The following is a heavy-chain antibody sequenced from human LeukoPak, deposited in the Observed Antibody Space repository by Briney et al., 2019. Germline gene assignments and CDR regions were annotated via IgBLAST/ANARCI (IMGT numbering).Heavy chain of an antibody. CDR3: ARLSIAATGTVQH. CDR1: GGSISGSTYY. V-gene: IGHV4-39*01. CDR2: IYYSGNT. Sequence: SETLSFTCTVSGGSISGSTYYWGWIRQPPGKGLEWIANIYYSGNTYYNPSLESRVTISVDTSKNQFSLKLSSVTAADTAVYYCARLSIAATGTVQHWGQGTLVTVSS. J-gene: IGHJ1*01. D-gene: IGHD6-13*01.